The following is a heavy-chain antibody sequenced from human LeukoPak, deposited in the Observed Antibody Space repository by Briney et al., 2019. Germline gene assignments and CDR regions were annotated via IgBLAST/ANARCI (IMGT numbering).Heavy chain of an antibody. Sequence: ASVKVSCEASGYTFTSYGISWVRQAPGQGLEWMGWISAYNGNTNYAQKLQGRVTMTTDTSTSTAYMELRSLRSDDTAVYYCARVVTIFGVVIIRGWFDPWGQGTLVTVSS. CDR3: ARVVTIFGVVIIRGWFDP. CDR2: ISAYNGNT. D-gene: IGHD3-3*01. J-gene: IGHJ5*02. V-gene: IGHV1-18*01. CDR1: GYTFTSYG.